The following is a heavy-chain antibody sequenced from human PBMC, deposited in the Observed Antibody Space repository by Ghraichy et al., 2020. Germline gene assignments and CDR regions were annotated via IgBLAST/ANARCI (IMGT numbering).Heavy chain of an antibody. Sequence: GVLNISCAASGFTFTSFWMHWVRQAPGKGLVWVSRISGDGSSTTYADSVKGRFTISRDNAKNTVYLQMSNLRVEDTAVYYCARLGQQLGHWYFDLWGRGTLVTVSS. CDR1: GFTFTSFW. CDR2: ISGDGSST. D-gene: IGHD6-13*01. J-gene: IGHJ2*01. CDR3: ARLGQQLGHWYFDL. V-gene: IGHV3-74*03.